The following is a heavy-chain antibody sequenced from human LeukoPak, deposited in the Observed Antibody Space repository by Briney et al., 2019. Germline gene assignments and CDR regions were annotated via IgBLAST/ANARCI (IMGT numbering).Heavy chain of an antibody. CDR1: GFTSSSYS. D-gene: IGHD6-13*01. CDR2: ISSRSSTI. CDR3: AKYFSSWSFDY. Sequence: PGGSLRLSCSASGFTSSSYSMNWVRQAPGKGPEWVSYISSRSSTIYYADSVKGRFTISRDNAKNSLCLQMHSLRAEDTAVYYCAKYFSSWSFDYWGQGTLVTVSS. J-gene: IGHJ4*02. V-gene: IGHV3-48*04.